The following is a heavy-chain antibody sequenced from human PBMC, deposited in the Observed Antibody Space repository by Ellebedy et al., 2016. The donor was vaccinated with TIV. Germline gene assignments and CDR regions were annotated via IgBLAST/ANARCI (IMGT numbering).Heavy chain of an antibody. CDR2: IKQDGSEK. D-gene: IGHD3-16*01. CDR1: GFTFSSYW. V-gene: IGHV3-7*01. J-gene: IGHJ3*02. Sequence: GESLKISCAASGFTFSSYWMSWVRQAPGKGLEWVANIKQDGSEKYYVDSVKGRFTISRDNAKNSLYLQMNSLRAEDTAVYYCASDWGSNDAFYIWGQGTMVTVSP. CDR3: ASDWGSNDAFYI.